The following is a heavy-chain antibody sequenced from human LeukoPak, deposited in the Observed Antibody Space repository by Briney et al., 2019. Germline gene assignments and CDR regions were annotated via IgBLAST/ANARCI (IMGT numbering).Heavy chain of an antibody. CDR1: GGSFSGYY. V-gene: IGHV4-34*01. Sequence: SETLSLTCAVYGGSFSGYYWSWIRQPPGKGLEWIGEINHSGSTNYNPSLKSRVTISVDTSKNQFSLKLSSVTAADTAVYHCASHVEMATINVGYFDYWGQGTLVTVSS. D-gene: IGHD5-24*01. CDR2: INHSGST. J-gene: IGHJ4*02. CDR3: ASHVEMATINVGYFDY.